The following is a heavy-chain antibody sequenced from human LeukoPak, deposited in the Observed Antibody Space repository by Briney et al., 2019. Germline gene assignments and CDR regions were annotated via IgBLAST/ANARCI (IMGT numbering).Heavy chain of an antibody. CDR2: ISSSSSYI. Sequence: WVSSISSSSSYIYYADSVKGRFTISRDNAKNSLYLQMNSLRAEDTAVYYCARVGYDAFDIWGQGTMVTVSS. J-gene: IGHJ3*02. D-gene: IGHD3-22*01. CDR3: ARVGYDAFDI. V-gene: IGHV3-21*01.